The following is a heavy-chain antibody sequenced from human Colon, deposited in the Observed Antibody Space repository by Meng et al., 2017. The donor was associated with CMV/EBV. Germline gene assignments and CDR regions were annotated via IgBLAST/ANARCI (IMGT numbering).Heavy chain of an antibody. V-gene: IGHV1-2*02. CDR2: INSNSGST. D-gene: IGHD1-26*01. Sequence: VRSAADVKKLWVLLEVSCHTSGYTFSYYYMYWVRLAHGQGLEWMGWINSNSGSTDYSQKFQGRFTMTRDTSITTVYMELSSLRSDDTAVYYCARDPSGSRVPFDYWGQGSLVTVSS. CDR3: ARDPSGSRVPFDY. CDR1: GYTFSYYY. J-gene: IGHJ4*02.